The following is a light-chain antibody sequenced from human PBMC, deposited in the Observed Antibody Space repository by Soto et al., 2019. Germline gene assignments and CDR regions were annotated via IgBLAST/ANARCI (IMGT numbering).Light chain of an antibody. Sequence: AIQMTQSPSSLPASVGDRVTITCRASQDIRNDLGWYQQKPGKAPKLLISGASTLQSGVPPRFSGSGSGSDFALTISSLQPEDFATYFCLQHSNFPFTFGQGTKLQIK. CDR3: LQHSNFPFT. J-gene: IGKJ2*01. CDR2: GAS. CDR1: QDIRND. V-gene: IGKV1-6*01.